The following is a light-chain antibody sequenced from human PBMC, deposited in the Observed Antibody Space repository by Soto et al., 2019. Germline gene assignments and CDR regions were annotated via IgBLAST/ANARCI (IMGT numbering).Light chain of an antibody. CDR1: QSVSRSY. CDR2: GAS. V-gene: IGKV3D-20*02. J-gene: IGKJ4*01. Sequence: EIVLTQCPGTLSLSPGERATLSCRASQSVSRSYLAWYQKKTGQAPRLRSEGASRRATGIPAMGIVRVSRTDCTRTRSRLEPEDFAVYDCQQRYNWPLTVGGGTKVEIK. CDR3: QQRYNWPLT.